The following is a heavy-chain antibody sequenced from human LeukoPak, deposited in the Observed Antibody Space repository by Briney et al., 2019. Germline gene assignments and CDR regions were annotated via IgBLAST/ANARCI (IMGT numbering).Heavy chain of an antibody. V-gene: IGHV3-74*01. D-gene: IGHD4-17*01. CDR3: SRSTVSLVD. CDR2: INYDGSST. CDR1: GFTFSSYG. J-gene: IGHJ4*02. Sequence: PGGSLRLSCAASGFTFSSYGMHWVRQAPGKGLVWASHINYDGSSTTYADSVKGRVTISRDNAKNTLYLQMNSLRVEDTAVYYCSRSTVSLVDWGQGTLVTVSS.